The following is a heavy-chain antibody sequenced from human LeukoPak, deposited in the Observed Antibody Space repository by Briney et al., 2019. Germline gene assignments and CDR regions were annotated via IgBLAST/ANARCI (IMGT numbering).Heavy chain of an antibody. V-gene: IGHV4-61*02. CDR2: ISSSGST. CDR3: ARRAGLRYFDWFEYYFDY. D-gene: IGHD3-9*01. CDR1: GDSISSGDYY. Sequence: SETLSLTCTVSGDSISSGDYYWSWIRQPAGKGLEWIGRISSSGSTNYNPSLKSRVTISVDTSKNQFSLKLSSVTAADTAVYYCARRAGLRYFDWFEYYFDYWGQGTLVTVSS. J-gene: IGHJ4*02.